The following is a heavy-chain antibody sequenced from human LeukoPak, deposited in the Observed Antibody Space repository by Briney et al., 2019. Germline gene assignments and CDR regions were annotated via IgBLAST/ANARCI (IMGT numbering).Heavy chain of an antibody. CDR2: IYHSGST. CDR1: GGSISSGGYY. J-gene: IGHJ6*03. V-gene: IGHV4-30-2*01. D-gene: IGHD2-15*01. CDR3: ARAVVAADYYYMDV. Sequence: SETLSLTCTVSGGSISSGGYYWSWIRQPPGKGLEWIGYIYHSGSTYYNPSLKSRVTISVDRSKNQFSLKLSSVTAADTAVYYCARAVVAADYYYMDVWGKGTTVTVSS.